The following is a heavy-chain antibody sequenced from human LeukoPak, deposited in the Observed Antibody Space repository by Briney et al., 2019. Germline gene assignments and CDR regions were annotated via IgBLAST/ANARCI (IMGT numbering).Heavy chain of an antibody. CDR2: ISSSGSTI. CDR3: AKEGIAAAGTVGYFDY. J-gene: IGHJ4*02. D-gene: IGHD6-13*01. CDR1: GFTFSSYE. V-gene: IGHV3-48*03. Sequence: GGSLRLSCAASGFTFSSYEMNWVRQAPGKGLEWVSYISSSGSTIYYADSVKGRFTISRDNAKNSLYLQMNSLRAEDTAVYYCAKEGIAAAGTVGYFDYWGQGTLVTVPT.